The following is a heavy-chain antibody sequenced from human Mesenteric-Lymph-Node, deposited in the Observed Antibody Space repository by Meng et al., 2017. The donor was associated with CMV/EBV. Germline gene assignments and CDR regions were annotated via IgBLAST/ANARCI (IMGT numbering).Heavy chain of an antibody. CDR1: GFTVSSYR. Sequence: GESLKISCAASGFTVSSYRMRWVRQAPGKGLEWVANIKQDGSEKYYVDSVKGRFTISRDNAKNSLYLQMNSLRAEDTAVYYCARLTVHLVDTPGFDPWGQGTLVTVSS. CDR3: ARLTVHLVDTPGFDP. J-gene: IGHJ5*02. V-gene: IGHV3-7*01. D-gene: IGHD5-18*01. CDR2: IKQDGSEK.